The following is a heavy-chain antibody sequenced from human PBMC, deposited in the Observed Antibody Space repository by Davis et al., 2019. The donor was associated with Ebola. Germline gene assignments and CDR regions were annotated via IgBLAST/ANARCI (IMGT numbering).Heavy chain of an antibody. CDR3: AHRAYGSLSNWFGP. CDR2: IYWDDDK. V-gene: IGHV2-5*02. CDR1: GFSLSDSQVG. Sequence: SGPTLVKPTQTLTLTCAFSGFSLSDSQVGIAWFRQSPGKAPEWLALIYWDDDKRYSPSLRSRLTISKDTSKNQVVLTMTNMDPIDTATYYCAHRAYGSLSNWFGPWGQGTLVTVSS. D-gene: IGHD4-17*01. J-gene: IGHJ5*02.